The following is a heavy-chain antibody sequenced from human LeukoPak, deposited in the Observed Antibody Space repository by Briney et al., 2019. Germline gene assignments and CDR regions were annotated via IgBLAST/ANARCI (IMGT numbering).Heavy chain of an antibody. D-gene: IGHD4/OR15-4a*01. J-gene: IGHJ4*02. CDR2: INPSGGST. Sequence: ASVKVSCKASGYTFTSYYMHWVRQAPGQGLEWMGIINPSGGSTSYAQKFQGRVTMTRDTPTSTVYMELSSLRSEDTAVYYCARDRNPGQSNFLFDYWGQGTLVTVSS. CDR1: GYTFTSYY. V-gene: IGHV1-46*01. CDR3: ARDRNPGQSNFLFDY.